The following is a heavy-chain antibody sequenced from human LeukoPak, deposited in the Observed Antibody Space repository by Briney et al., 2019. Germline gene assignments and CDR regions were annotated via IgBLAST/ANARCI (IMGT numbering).Heavy chain of an antibody. CDR2: INHSGST. CDR1: GGSFSGYY. J-gene: IGHJ4*02. CDR3: ARAYLGYDYVWGSYRYPPAFDY. V-gene: IGHV4-34*01. Sequence: SETLSLTCAVYGGSFSGYYWSWIRQPPGKGLEWIGEINHSGSTNYNPSLKSRVTISVDTSKNQLSLKLSSVTAADTAVYYCARAYLGYDYVWGSYRYPPAFDYWGQGTLVTVSS. D-gene: IGHD3-16*02.